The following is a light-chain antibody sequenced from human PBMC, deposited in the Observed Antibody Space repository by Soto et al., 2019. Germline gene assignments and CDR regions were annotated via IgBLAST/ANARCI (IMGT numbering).Light chain of an antibody. Sequence: EIVLTQSPGTLSLSPGERATLSCRASRSVSNNYLAWYQQKPGQAPRLLIYGASNRATGIPDRLSGSGSGTDFTLTISRLEPEDFPVYYCQQYGSSGTFGQGTKVDIK. CDR3: QQYGSSGT. J-gene: IGKJ1*01. V-gene: IGKV3-20*01. CDR1: RSVSNNY. CDR2: GAS.